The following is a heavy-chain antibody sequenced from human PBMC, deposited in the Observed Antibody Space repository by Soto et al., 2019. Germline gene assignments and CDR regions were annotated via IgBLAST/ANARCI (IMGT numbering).Heavy chain of an antibody. CDR1: GFTFSSYA. J-gene: IGHJ4*02. Sequence: QVQLVESGGGVVQPGRSLRLSCAASGFTFSSYAMHWVRQAPGKGLEWVAVISYDGSNKYYADSVKGRFTISRDNSKNTLYLQMNSLRAEDTAVYYCARDGSYDSSDSLYLWGQGTLVTVSS. V-gene: IGHV3-30-3*01. D-gene: IGHD3-22*01. CDR2: ISYDGSNK. CDR3: ARDGSYDSSDSLYL.